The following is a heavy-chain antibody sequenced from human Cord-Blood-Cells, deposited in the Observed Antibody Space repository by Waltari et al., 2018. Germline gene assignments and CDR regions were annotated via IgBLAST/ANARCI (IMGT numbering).Heavy chain of an antibody. CDR1: GGSISSYY. CDR2: IYYSGST. J-gene: IGHJ3*02. V-gene: IGHV4-59*01. Sequence: QVQLQESGPGLVKPSETLSLTCTVPGGSISSYYRSWLRQPPGKGLEWIGYIYYSGSTNYNPSLKSRVTISVDTSKNQFSLKLSSVTAADTAVYYCARVKCSGGSCYSAFDIWGQGTMVTVSS. D-gene: IGHD2-15*01. CDR3: ARVKCSGGSCYSAFDI.